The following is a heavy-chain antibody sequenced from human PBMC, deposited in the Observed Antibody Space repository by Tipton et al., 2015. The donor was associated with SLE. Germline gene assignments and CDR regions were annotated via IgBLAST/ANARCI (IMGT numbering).Heavy chain of an antibody. V-gene: IGHV3-30*04. Sequence: RSLRLSCAASGFTFDNFAMHWVRQAPGKGLDWVAIIAFDGSNKYYADSVKGRFTISRDNSKNTLYLQMNSLRAEDTAVYYCAFQYSSGWEGGFDYWGQGTLVTVSS. CDR2: IAFDGSNK. CDR1: GFTFDNFA. D-gene: IGHD6-19*01. CDR3: AFQYSSGWEGGFDY. J-gene: IGHJ4*02.